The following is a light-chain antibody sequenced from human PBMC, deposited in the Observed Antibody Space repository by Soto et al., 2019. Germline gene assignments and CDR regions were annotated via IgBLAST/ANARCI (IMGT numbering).Light chain of an antibody. V-gene: IGLV2-14*01. Sequence: QCSLTLPACVSGSPGQSITIPCTGTISDIGNYKYVSWYQQHPGKAPKLIIFEVTNRPSGVADRFSGSKSGNTASLTISGLQAEDEADYYCGSWTTYRPYVFATGTKVTVL. CDR2: EVT. J-gene: IGLJ1*01. CDR1: ISDIGNYKY. CDR3: GSWTTYRPYV.